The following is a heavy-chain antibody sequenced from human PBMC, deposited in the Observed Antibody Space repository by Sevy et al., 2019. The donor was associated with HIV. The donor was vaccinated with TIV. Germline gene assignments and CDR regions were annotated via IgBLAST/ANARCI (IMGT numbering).Heavy chain of an antibody. J-gene: IGHJ6*02. CDR3: AREAVAYSSSSGSGYYGMDV. Sequence: ASVKVSCKASGYTFTGYYMHWVRQAPGQGLEWMGWINPNSGGTNYAQKFQGRVTMTRDTSISTAYMELSRLRSDDTAVYYCAREAVAYSSSSGSGYYGMDVWGQGTTVTVSS. CDR2: INPNSGGT. D-gene: IGHD6-6*01. V-gene: IGHV1-2*02. CDR1: GYTFTGYY.